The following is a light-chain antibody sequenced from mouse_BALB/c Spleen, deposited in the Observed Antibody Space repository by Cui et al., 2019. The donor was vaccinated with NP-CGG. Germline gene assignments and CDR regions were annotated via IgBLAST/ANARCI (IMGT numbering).Light chain of an antibody. V-gene: IGLV1*01. J-gene: IGLJ1*01. CDR2: GTN. CDR1: TGTVTTSNY. Sequence: QAVVTQESALTTSPGETVTLTCRSSTGTVTTSNYANWVQEKPDHLFTGLIGGTNNRAPGVPARFSGSLIGDKAPLTITGAQTEDEAIYFCALWYSNHWVFGGATKLTVL. CDR3: ALWYSNHWV.